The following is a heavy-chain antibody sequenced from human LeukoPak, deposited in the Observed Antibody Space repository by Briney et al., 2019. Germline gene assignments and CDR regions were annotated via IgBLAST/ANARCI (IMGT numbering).Heavy chain of an antibody. J-gene: IGHJ4*02. CDR3: ARENSVYDFWSGYSYYFDY. CDR2: IYTSGST. D-gene: IGHD3-3*01. CDR1: GGSISSGSYY. Sequence: SQTLSLTCTVSGGSISSGSYYWSWIRQPAGKGLEWIGRIYTSGSTNYNPSLKSRVTISVDTSKNQFSLKLSSVTAADTPVYYCARENSVYDFWSGYSYYFDYWGQGTLVTVSS. V-gene: IGHV4-61*02.